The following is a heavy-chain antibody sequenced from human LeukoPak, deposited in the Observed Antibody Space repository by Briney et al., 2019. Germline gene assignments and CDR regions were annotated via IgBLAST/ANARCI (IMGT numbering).Heavy chain of an antibody. D-gene: IGHD3-22*01. Sequence: ASVKVSCKASGYSFTSYATNWVRQAPGQGLEWMGRFTAATTSYAKHLQDRVSMSTDTATNTAYLEVRSLTSDDTAVYYCCRPMTALPVRGAFDLWGQGTMVTVAS. CDR2: FTAATT. CDR1: GYSFTSYA. CDR3: CRPMTALPVRGAFDL. V-gene: IGHV1-18*04. J-gene: IGHJ3*01.